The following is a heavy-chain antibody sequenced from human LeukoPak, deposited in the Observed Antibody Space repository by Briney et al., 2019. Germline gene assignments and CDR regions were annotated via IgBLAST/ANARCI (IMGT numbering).Heavy chain of an antibody. CDR3: ARFRDVLRYFDWLAPY. J-gene: IGHJ4*02. CDR2: ISGSGGST. CDR1: GFTFSSYA. D-gene: IGHD3-9*01. V-gene: IGHV3-23*01. Sequence: GGSLRLSCAASGFTFSSYAMSWVRQAPGKGLEWVSAISGSGGSTYYADSVEGRFTISRDNSKNTLYLQTNSLRAEDTAVYYCARFRDVLRYFDWLAPYWGQGTLVTVSS.